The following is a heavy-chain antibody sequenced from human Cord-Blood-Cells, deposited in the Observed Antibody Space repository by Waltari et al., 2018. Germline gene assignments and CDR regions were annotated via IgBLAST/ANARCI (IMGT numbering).Heavy chain of an antibody. CDR3: ARPPGASSWYYFDY. D-gene: IGHD6-13*01. CDR1: GGSISSSSYY. CDR2: FYYSGST. Sequence: QLQLQESGPGLVKPSETLSLTCTVSGGSISSSSYYWGWIRQPPGKGLEWIGSFYYSGSTCYNPSLKSRVTISVDTSKNQFSLKLSSVTTADTAVYYCARPPGASSWYYFDYWGQGTLVTVSS. V-gene: IGHV4-39*01. J-gene: IGHJ4*02.